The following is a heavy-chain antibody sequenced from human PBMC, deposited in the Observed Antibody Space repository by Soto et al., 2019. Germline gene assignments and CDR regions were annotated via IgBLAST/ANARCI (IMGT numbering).Heavy chain of an antibody. Sequence: PGGSLRLSCAASGFTFSSYGMHWVRQAPGKGLEWVAVISYDGSNKYYADSVKGRFTISRDNSKNTLYLQMNSLRAEDTAVYYCAKDRYSSGRNFDYWGQGTLVTVSS. CDR2: ISYDGSNK. CDR1: GFTFSSYG. D-gene: IGHD6-19*01. CDR3: AKDRYSSGRNFDY. J-gene: IGHJ4*02. V-gene: IGHV3-30*18.